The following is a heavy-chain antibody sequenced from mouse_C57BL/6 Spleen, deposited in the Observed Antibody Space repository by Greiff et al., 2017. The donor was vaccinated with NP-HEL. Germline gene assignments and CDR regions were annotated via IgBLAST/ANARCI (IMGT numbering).Heavy chain of an antibody. CDR3: ARLSNYVFAY. Sequence: QVQLQQSGPELVKPGASVKISCKASGYAFSSSWMNWVKQRPGKGLEWIGRIYPGDGDTNYNGKFKGKATLTADKSSSTAYMQLSSLTSEDSAVYFCARLSNYVFAYWGQGTTLTVSS. D-gene: IGHD2-5*01. J-gene: IGHJ2*01. V-gene: IGHV1-82*01. CDR1: GYAFSSSW. CDR2: IYPGDGDT.